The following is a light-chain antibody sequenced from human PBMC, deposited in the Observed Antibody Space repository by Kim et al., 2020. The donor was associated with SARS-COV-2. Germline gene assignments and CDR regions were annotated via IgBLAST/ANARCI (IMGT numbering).Light chain of an antibody. J-gene: IGLJ2*01. Sequence: QSVLTQPPSASGTPGQRVTISCSGSSSNIGSNTVNWYQQVPGTAPKLLIYSNNQRPSGVPDRFSGSKSGTSASLAISGLQSEGEASYYCAAWDDSLNGVVFGGGTKVTVL. V-gene: IGLV1-44*01. CDR1: SSNIGSNT. CDR3: AAWDDSLNGVV. CDR2: SNN.